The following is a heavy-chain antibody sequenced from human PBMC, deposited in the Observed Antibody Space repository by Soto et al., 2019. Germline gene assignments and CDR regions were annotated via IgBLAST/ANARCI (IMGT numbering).Heavy chain of an antibody. J-gene: IGHJ6*02. CDR2: ISGSGGGGST. V-gene: IGHV3-23*01. CDR3: ATGPTIFGVVIRLYNYYGLDG. Sequence: GGSLRLSCAASGFSFSSSAMSWVRQTPGKGLEWISAISGSGGGGSTYYADSVKGRFTISRDNSKNTLYLQMNSLTADDTALYHCATGPTIFGVVIRLYNYYGLDGWGQGTTVTVSS. CDR1: GFSFSSSA. D-gene: IGHD3-3*01.